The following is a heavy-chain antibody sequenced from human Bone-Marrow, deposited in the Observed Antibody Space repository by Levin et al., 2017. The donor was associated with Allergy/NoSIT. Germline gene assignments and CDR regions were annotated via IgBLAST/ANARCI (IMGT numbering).Heavy chain of an antibody. V-gene: IGHV4-39*01. CDR3: ARHGGGEIRLGELSSTINLYYFDY. D-gene: IGHD3-16*02. CDR1: GGSISSSSYY. Sequence: SETLSLTCTVSGGSISSSSYYWGWIRQPPGKGLEWIGSIYYSGSTYYNPSLKSRVTISVDTSKNQFSLKLSSVTAADTAVYYCARHGGGEIRLGELSSTINLYYFDYWGQGTLVTVSS. CDR2: IYYSGST. J-gene: IGHJ4*02.